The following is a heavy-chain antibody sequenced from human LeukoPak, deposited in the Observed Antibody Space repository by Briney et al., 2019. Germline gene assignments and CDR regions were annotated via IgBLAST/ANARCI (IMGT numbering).Heavy chain of an antibody. CDR1: GFTLLSFS. V-gene: IGHV3-23*01. J-gene: IGHJ2*01. CDR3: AKLMYYYDSSGYPYWYFDL. D-gene: IGHD3-22*01. Sequence: GSLRLFRVAPGFTLLSFSMKWVRQAPGEGLGWGFALFGGGGSTYYADSVKGRFTISRDNSKNTLYLQMNSLRAEDTAVYYCAKLMYYYDSSGYPYWYFDLWGRGTLVTVSS. CDR2: LFGGGGST.